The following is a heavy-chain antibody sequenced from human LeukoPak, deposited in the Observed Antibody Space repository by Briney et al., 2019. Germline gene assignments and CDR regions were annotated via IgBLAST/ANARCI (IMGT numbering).Heavy chain of an antibody. V-gene: IGHV1-2*02. CDR1: GYTFTCYY. CDR2: VNPNSGGT. J-gene: IGHJ4*02. D-gene: IGHD6-13*01. CDR3: AKGKHRHIAAAGTSDY. Sequence: ALVKVSCKASGYTFTCYYMHWVRQAPGQGLEWMGWVNPNSGGTNYAQKFQGRVTMTRDTSISTAYMELSRLRSDDTALYYCAKGKHRHIAAAGTSDYWGQGTLVTVSS.